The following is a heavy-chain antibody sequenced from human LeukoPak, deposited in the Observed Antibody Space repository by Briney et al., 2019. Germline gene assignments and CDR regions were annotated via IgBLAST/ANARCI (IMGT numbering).Heavy chain of an antibody. D-gene: IGHD3-3*02. CDR3: ARDGAFRIYDY. V-gene: IGHV3-7*01. Sequence: GGSLRLTCAASGFTFSSYWMTWVRQAPGKGLEWVASIKQDGNEKYYVDSVKGRFTISRDNARNSLYLQMSSLRADDTAVYYCARDGAFRIYDYWGQGTLVTVSS. J-gene: IGHJ4*02. CDR2: IKQDGNEK. CDR1: GFTFSSYW.